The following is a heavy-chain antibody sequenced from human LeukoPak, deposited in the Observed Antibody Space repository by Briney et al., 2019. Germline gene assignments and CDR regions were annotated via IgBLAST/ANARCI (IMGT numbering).Heavy chain of an antibody. CDR1: GGTFSSYA. V-gene: IGHV1-69*04. D-gene: IGHD5-18*01. J-gene: IGHJ4*02. CDR2: IIPILGIA. Sequence: SVKVPCKASGGTFSSYAISWVRQAPGQGLEWMGRIIPILGIANYAQKFQGRVTITADKSTSTAYMELSSLRSEDTAVYYCASGAPRAGYSYGLLFDYWGQGTLVTVSS. CDR3: ASGAPRAGYSYGLLFDY.